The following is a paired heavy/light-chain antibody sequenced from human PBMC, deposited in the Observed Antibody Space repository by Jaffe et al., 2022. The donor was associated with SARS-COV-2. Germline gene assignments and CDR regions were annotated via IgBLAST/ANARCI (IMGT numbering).Light chain of an antibody. Sequence: DIQMTQSPSSLSASVGDRVTVTCRASQSISNYLNWYQQKPGKAPELLISGASSLQTGVPPRFNGRGSGTDFTLTITSLQPEDFATYYCQQTYSAPETFGQGTKVEVK. CDR1: QSISNY. CDR3: QQTYSAPET. V-gene: IGKV1-39*01. J-gene: IGKJ1*01. CDR2: GAS.
Heavy chain of an antibody. CDR3: ARRLGRRQIPSGWLHSLDH. V-gene: IGHV3-7*01. Sequence: EVQLVEAGGGWVQPGGSLRLSCAASGFTFSINWMTWVRQAPGKGLEWVANINIDGSDKYYVDSVKGRFTISRDNAKNSVFLQMNSLRAEDTAVYYCARRLGRRQIPSGWLHSLDHWGQGTLVTVSS. CDR2: INIDGSDK. CDR1: GFTFSINW. J-gene: IGHJ4*02. D-gene: IGHD6-19*01.